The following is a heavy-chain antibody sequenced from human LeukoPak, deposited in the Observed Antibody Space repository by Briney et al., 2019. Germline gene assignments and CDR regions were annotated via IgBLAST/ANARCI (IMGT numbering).Heavy chain of an antibody. Sequence: PSQTRSLAWAVAARSIGSGGYSWGWIREPRGNGLEGIGYIYHSGSTYYNPSLKSRVTISVDRSKNQFSLKLSSVPAADTAVYYCARGVVPYYYGSGNLNPPDYWGQGTLVTVSS. J-gene: IGHJ4*02. V-gene: IGHV4-30-2*01. CDR1: ARSIGSGGYS. D-gene: IGHD3-10*01. CDR3: ARGVVPYYYGSGNLNPPDY. CDR2: IYHSGST.